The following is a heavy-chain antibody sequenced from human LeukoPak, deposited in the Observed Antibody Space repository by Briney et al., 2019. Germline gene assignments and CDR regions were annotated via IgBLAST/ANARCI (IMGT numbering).Heavy chain of an antibody. CDR2: ISYDGSNK. J-gene: IGHJ4*02. D-gene: IGHD3-16*01. V-gene: IGHV3-30*04. CDR3: AKDLYDYVWGSSFDY. Sequence: GGSLRLSCAASGFTFSSYAMHWVRQAPGKGLEWVAVISYDGSNKYYADSVKGRFTISRDNSKNTLYLQMNSLRAEDTAVYYCAKDLYDYVWGSSFDYWGQGTLVTVSS. CDR1: GFTFSSYA.